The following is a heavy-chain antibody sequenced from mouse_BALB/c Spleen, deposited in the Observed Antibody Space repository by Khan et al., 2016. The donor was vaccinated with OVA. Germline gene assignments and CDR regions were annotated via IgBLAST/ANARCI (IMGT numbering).Heavy chain of an antibody. V-gene: IGHV3-2*02. J-gene: IGHJ2*01. Sequence: EVQLVESGPGLVKPSQSLSLICTVTGYSITSDYAWNWIRQFPGNKLEWMGFISYSGNTKYNPSLKSRISITRDTSKNQFFLQLNSVTTEDTATYYCARVNVGDFDYWGHGTTLTVSS. CDR1: GYSITSDYA. CDR2: ISYSGNT. CDR3: ARVNVGDFDY.